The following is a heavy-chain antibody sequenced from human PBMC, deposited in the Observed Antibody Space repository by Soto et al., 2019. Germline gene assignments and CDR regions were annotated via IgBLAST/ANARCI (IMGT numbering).Heavy chain of an antibody. V-gene: IGHV3-23*01. CDR1: GFTFSSYP. Sequence: EVQLLESGGGLVQPGGSLRLSCAASGFTFSSYPMSWVRQAPGKGLEWVSSISTGGGSTYDADSLKGRFINCRDNSNTPLYLQSSSLGEENTVLFYCTLSDRYYGMDVWGLGTTVTVSS. J-gene: IGHJ6*02. CDR3: TLSDRYYGMDV. CDR2: ISTGGGST.